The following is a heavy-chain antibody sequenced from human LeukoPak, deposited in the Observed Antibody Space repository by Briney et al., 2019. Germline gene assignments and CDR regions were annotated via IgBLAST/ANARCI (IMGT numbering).Heavy chain of an antibody. Sequence: GGSLRLSCAASGFSFSAYWMTGVRQARGRGGEWVANINPAGSETYYVDAVEGRFIISRDNAKNFVYLKMNSLRAEDRAVYLCARFGYVAAVDVWGQGTPVTVSS. CDR1: GFSFSAYW. V-gene: IGHV3-7*01. J-gene: IGHJ4*02. D-gene: IGHD2-15*01. CDR2: INPAGSET. CDR3: ARFGYVAAVDV.